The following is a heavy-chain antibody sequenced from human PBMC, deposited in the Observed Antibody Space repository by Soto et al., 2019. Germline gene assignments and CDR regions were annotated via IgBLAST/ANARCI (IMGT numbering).Heavy chain of an antibody. CDR2: IYYSGST. D-gene: IGHD4-17*01. V-gene: IGHV4-31*03. J-gene: IGHJ4*02. CDR3: ARDSVTDDYGDFDY. Sequence: PSETLSLTCTVSGGSISSGGYYWSWIRQHPGKGLEWIGYIYYSGSTYYNPSLKSRVTISVDTSKNQFSLKLSSVTAADTAVYYCARDSVTDDYGDFDYWGQGTLVTVSS. CDR1: GGSISSGGYY.